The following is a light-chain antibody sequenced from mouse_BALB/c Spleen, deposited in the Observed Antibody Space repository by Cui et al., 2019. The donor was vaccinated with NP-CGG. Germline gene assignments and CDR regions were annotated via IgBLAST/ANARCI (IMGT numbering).Light chain of an antibody. Sequence: QAVVTQESALTTSPGETVTLTCRSNTGAVTTSNYANWVQEKPDHLFTGLIGGTKNRAPGVPGRFSGFLIGNKASLTLTGAQTEDEAIYFWALCVSHHLVFGGGTKLTV. CDR1: TGAVTTSNY. CDR2: GTK. V-gene: IGLV1*01. J-gene: IGLJ1*01. CDR3: ALCVSHHLV.